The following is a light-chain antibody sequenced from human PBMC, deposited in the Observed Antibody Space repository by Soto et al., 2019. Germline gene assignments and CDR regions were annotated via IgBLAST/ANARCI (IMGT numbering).Light chain of an antibody. CDR2: GNN. Sequence: QSVLTQPPSVSGAPGQRVSISCTGSSSSIGAGYDVHWYHQLPGTAPKLLLYGNNNRPSGVPDRFSGSKSGTSASLVITGLQAEDEADYYCQSFDTRLNSVVFGGGTKLTVL. CDR3: QSFDTRLNSVV. J-gene: IGLJ2*01. V-gene: IGLV1-40*01. CDR1: SSSIGAGYD.